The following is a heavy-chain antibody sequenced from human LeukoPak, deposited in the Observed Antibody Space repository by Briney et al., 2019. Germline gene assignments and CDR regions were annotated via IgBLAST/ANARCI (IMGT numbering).Heavy chain of an antibody. D-gene: IGHD4-17*01. CDR2: ISSSGSTI. V-gene: IGHV3-48*04. CDR3: ARPLLYGDYAAYYFDY. CDR1: GFTFSSYS. Sequence: GGSLRLSCAASGFTFSSYSMNWVRQAPGKGLEWVSYISSSGSTIYYADSVKGRFTISRDNAKNSLYLQMNSLRAEDTAVYYCARPLLYGDYAAYYFDYWGQGTLVTVSS. J-gene: IGHJ4*02.